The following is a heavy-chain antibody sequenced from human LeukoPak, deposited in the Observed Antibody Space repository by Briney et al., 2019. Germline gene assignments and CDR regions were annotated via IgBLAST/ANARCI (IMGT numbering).Heavy chain of an antibody. Sequence: GGSLRLSCAASGFTFSSYGMHWVRQAPGKGLEWVAVIPYDGSNKYYADSVKGRFTISRDNSKNTLYLQMNSLRAEDTAVYYCAKGAVSSWYGSTFDYWGQGTLVTVSS. CDR1: GFTFSSYG. J-gene: IGHJ4*02. D-gene: IGHD6-13*01. CDR2: IPYDGSNK. CDR3: AKGAVSSWYGSTFDY. V-gene: IGHV3-30*18.